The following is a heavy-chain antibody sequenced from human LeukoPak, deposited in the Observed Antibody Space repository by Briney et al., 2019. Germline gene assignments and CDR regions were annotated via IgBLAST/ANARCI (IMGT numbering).Heavy chain of an antibody. CDR2: IIPIFGTP. V-gene: IGHV1-69*05. J-gene: IGHJ4*02. D-gene: IGHD2-2*01. CDR3: ASRTGCSSTSCPIDY. CDR1: GGTFSSYA. Sequence: SVKVSCKASGGTFSSYAISWVRQAPGQGLEWMGGIIPIFGTPNYAQKFQGRVTITTDESTSTAYMELSSLRSEDTAVYYCASRTGCSSTSCPIDYWGQGTLVTVSS.